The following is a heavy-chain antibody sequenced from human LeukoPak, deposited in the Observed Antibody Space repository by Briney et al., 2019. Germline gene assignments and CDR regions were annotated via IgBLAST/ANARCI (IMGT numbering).Heavy chain of an antibody. D-gene: IGHD3-3*01. CDR3: ARDPTGTKDDFWSSYDYCDY. Sequence: GGSLRLSCAASGFTFSSYSTNWVRQAPGKGLEWVSSISSSNSYIYYADSVKGRFTISRDNAKNSLYLQMNSLRAEDTAVYFCARDPTGTKDDFWSSYDYCDYWGHGTLVTVSS. CDR2: ISSSNSYI. J-gene: IGHJ4*03. V-gene: IGHV3-21*01. CDR1: GFTFSSYS.